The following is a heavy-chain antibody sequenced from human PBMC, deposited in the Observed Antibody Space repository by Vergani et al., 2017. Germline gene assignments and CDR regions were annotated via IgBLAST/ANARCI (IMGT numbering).Heavy chain of an antibody. CDR3: AGFGELYG. Sequence: QVQLVQSGAEVKKPGSSVKVSCKASGGTFSSYAISWVRQAPGQGLEWMGWINPNSGGTNYAQKFQGRVTMTRDTSISTAYMELSSLRSEDTAVYYCAGFGELYGWGKGTTVTVSS. CDR2: INPNSGGT. V-gene: IGHV1-2*02. CDR1: GGTFSSYA. D-gene: IGHD3-10*01. J-gene: IGHJ6*04.